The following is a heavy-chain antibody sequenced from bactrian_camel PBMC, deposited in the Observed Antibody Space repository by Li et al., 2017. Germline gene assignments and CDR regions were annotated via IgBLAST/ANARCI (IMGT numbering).Heavy chain of an antibody. V-gene: IGHV3S10*01. J-gene: IGHJ6*01. CDR1: GFTGSNYY. D-gene: IGHD1*01. Sequence: VQLVESGGTLVQPGGSLRLSCAVSGFTGSNYYMGWFRQAPGKEREGIARMNGLGRMFYEDVVKGRFTISQDNAKNTVALQMNSPKPEDTAAHYCVRDVGHDSLAPADLGYWGRGTQVTVS. CDR2: MNGLGRM. CDR3: VRDVGHDSLAPADLGY.